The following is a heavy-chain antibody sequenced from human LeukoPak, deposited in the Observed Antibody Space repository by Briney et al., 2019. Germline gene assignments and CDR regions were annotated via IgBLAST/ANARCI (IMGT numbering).Heavy chain of an antibody. CDR2: VNPNSGGT. Sequence: ASVKVSCKASGYTFTGYYMHWVRQAPGQGLEWMGWVNPNSGGTNYAQKFQGRVTMTRDTSISTAYMELSRLRSDDTAVYYCARVPRVGCYDSSGYFDYWGQGTLVTVSS. V-gene: IGHV1-2*02. CDR3: ARVPRVGCYDSSGYFDY. D-gene: IGHD3-22*01. J-gene: IGHJ4*02. CDR1: GYTFTGYY.